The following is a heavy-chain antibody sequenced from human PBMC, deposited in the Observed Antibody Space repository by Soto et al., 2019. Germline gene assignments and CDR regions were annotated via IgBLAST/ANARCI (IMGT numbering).Heavy chain of an antibody. CDR3: VRHSGKIESSAGPRSFDY. J-gene: IGHJ4*02. V-gene: IGHV5-51*01. D-gene: IGHD6-13*01. CDR1: GYTFTSYW. CDR2: IYPRDSDT. Sequence: EESLKSSCEAPGYTFTSYWIGWVRQMPGAGLEWMGIIYPRDSDTRYSPSCQDQVTMSVDKSIGTAYPQWSSLKAADTAMHYCVRHSGKIESSAGPRSFDYWGQGTLGIV.